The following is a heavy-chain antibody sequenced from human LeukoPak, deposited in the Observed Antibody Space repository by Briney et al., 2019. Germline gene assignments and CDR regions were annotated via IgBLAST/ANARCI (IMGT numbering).Heavy chain of an antibody. Sequence: PGGSLRLSCAASGFTFYDYGMSWVRHAPGKGLEWVSGINWNGGSTGYADSVKGRFTISRDNAKNSLYLQMDSLRAEDTALYHCARSVYRSGWYYFDYWGQGTLVTVSS. V-gene: IGHV3-20*01. J-gene: IGHJ4*02. D-gene: IGHD6-19*01. CDR3: ARSVYRSGWYYFDY. CDR1: GFTFYDYG. CDR2: INWNGGST.